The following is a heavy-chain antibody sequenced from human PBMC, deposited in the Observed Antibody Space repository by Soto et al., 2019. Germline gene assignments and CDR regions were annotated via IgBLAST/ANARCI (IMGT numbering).Heavy chain of an antibody. CDR2: INNDGSDT. Sequence: GGSLRLSCEASGFTFSNYWMHWVRQAPGKGLVWVSRINNDGSDTVYADSVKGRFTISRDSAKNTLYLQMNSLRAEDTAVYYCARGLFGPDFWGQGTLVTVSS. J-gene: IGHJ4*02. D-gene: IGHD3-16*01. CDR3: ARGLFGPDF. CDR1: GFTFSNYW. V-gene: IGHV3-74*01.